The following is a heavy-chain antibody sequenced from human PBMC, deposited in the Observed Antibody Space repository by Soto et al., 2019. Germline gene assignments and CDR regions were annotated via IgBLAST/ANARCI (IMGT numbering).Heavy chain of an antibody. CDR1: GFSFSHYG. V-gene: IGHV3-33*01. D-gene: IGHD4-4*01. Sequence: GGSVRLSCAASGFSFSHYGMHWVRQSPGKGLEWVSLISYDGSNEYYADSVKGRFTISRDNSRNTLFLQMNSLRAEDTAVYYFARYSVSNYVFLYWGQGTLVTVSS. CDR2: ISYDGSNE. J-gene: IGHJ4*02. CDR3: ARYSVSNYVFLY.